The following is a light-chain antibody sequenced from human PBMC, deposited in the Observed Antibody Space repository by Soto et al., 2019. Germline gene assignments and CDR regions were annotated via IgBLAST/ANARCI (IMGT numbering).Light chain of an antibody. Sequence: DIQVTQPPPSLSASVGDRFTITCLASRDIDNSLAWYQQVPGKAPKLLIYAASTLQSGVPSRFRGSGSGTSFILTITSLQPEDVATYYCQKYNKAPWIFGQGTKVDIK. CDR1: RDIDNS. CDR2: AAS. CDR3: QKYNKAPWI. J-gene: IGKJ1*01. V-gene: IGKV1-27*01.